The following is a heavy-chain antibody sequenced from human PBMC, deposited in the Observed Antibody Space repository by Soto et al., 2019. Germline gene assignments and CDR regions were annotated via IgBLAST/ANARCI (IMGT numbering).Heavy chain of an antibody. V-gene: IGHV3-30-3*01. J-gene: IGHJ4*02. CDR2: ISYDGSNK. Sequence: QVQLVESGGGVVQPGRSLRLSCAASGFTFSSYAMHWVRHAPGKGLEWVAVISYDGSNKYYADSVKSRFTISRDNAKNTLYLQMNSLRAEDTAVYYCARDPMGRYYGAGSYYFDYRGQGTLVTVSS. CDR1: GFTFSSYA. CDR3: ARDPMGRYYGAGSYYFDY. D-gene: IGHD3-10*01.